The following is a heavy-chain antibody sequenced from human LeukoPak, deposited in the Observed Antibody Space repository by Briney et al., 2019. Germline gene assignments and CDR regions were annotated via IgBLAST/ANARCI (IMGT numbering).Heavy chain of an antibody. V-gene: IGHV4-38-2*02. J-gene: IGHJ5*02. CDR3: ARVGTLLGCSSSTSCWFSWFDP. D-gene: IGHD2-2*01. CDR2: INHSGST. CDR1: GYSISSGYY. Sequence: SETLSLTCTVSGYSISSGYYWGWIRQPPGKGLEWIGEINHSGSTNYNPSLRSRVTISVDTSKNQFSLKLSSVTAADTAVYYCARVGTLLGCSSSTSCWFSWFDPWGQGTLVTVSS.